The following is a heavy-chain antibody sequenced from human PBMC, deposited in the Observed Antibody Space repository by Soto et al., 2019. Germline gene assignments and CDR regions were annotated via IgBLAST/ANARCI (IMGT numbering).Heavy chain of an antibody. CDR1: GGTFSSYA. D-gene: IGHD3-3*01. V-gene: IGHV1-69*13. Sequence: GASVKVSCKASGGTFSSYAISWVRQAPGQGLEWMGGIIPIFGTANYAQKFQCRXTXXAXXXXSSAYMELSSLRSEDTAVYYCARAEFFKYYDFWSGYYNYGMDVWGQGTTVTVSS. J-gene: IGHJ6*02. CDR3: ARAEFFKYYDFWSGYYNYGMDV. CDR2: IIPIFGTA.